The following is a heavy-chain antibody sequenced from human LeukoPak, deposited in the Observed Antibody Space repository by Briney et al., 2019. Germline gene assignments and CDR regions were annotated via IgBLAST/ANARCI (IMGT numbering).Heavy chain of an antibody. J-gene: IGHJ4*02. D-gene: IGHD6-19*01. CDR3: ARDLREAVAGTYFDY. V-gene: IGHV3-7*01. CDR2: IKQDGSEK. Sequence: PGGSLGLSCAASGFTFSSYWMSWVRQAPGKGLEWVANIKQDGSEKYYVDSVKGRFTISRDNAKNSLYLQMNSLRAEDTAVYYCARDLREAVAGTYFDYWGQGTLVTVSS. CDR1: GFTFSSYW.